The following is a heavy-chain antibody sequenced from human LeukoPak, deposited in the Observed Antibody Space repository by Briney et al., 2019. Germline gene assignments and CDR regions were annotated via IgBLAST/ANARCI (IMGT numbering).Heavy chain of an antibody. D-gene: IGHD3-3*01. CDR2: ISSSGLTK. CDR3: ARDLSPLSYDFWSACPV. CDR1: GFTFSSYE. J-gene: IGHJ4*02. Sequence: GGSLRLSCAASGFTFSSYEMNWVRQAPGKRLEWISYISSSGLTKYYADSVKGRFTISSDNAKNSLYLDMDSLRAEDTAVYFCARDLSPLSYDFWSACPVWGQGTLVTVSP. V-gene: IGHV3-48*03.